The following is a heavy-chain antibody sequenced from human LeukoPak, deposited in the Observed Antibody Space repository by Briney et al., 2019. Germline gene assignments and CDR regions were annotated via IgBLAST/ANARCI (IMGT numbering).Heavy chain of an antibody. J-gene: IGHJ6*02. CDR1: GFTFSDYY. CDR2: IIGASTDI. V-gene: IGHV3-11*05. Sequence: GGSLRLSCVVSGFTFSDYYMSWVRQAPGKGLEWISYIIGASTDIKIADSVKGRFTISRDNAQNTLYLQMNSLRAEDTAVYYCVRDNTNYNNDHGMDVWGQGTTVTVSS. CDR3: VRDNTNYNNDHGMDV. D-gene: IGHD4-11*01.